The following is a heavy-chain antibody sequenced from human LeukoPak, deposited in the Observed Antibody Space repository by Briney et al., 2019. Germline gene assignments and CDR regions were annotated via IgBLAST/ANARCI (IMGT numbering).Heavy chain of an antibody. V-gene: IGHV4-59*01. Sequence: SETLSLTCTVSGGSISSYYWSWIRQPPGKVLEWIGYIYYSGSTNYNPSLKSRVTISVDTSKNQFSLKLSSVTAADTAVYYCASYIAALDYWGQGTLVTVSS. CDR1: GGSISSYY. D-gene: IGHD6-13*01. J-gene: IGHJ4*02. CDR2: IYYSGST. CDR3: ASYIAALDY.